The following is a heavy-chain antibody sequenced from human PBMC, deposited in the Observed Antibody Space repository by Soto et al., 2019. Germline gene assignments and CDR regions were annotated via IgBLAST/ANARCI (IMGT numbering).Heavy chain of an antibody. CDR1: GFSLSNARMG. CDR2: IFSSDER. D-gene: IGHD3-3*01. J-gene: IGHJ6*03. V-gene: IGHV2-26*01. CDR3: ARIRRGSFGPFYYYYYMDV. Sequence: QVTLKESGPVLVKPTEPLTLTCTVSGFSLSNARMGVSWIRQPPGKALEWLAHIFSSDERSYSTSLKNRLTISKDTSKSQVVLTLTNMDPVDTATYYCARIRRGSFGPFYYYYYMDVWGKGTTVTVSS.